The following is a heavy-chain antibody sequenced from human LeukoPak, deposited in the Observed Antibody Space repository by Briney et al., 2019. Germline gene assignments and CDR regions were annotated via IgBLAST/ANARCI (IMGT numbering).Heavy chain of an antibody. V-gene: IGHV4-59*12. J-gene: IGHJ5*02. Sequence: SETLSLTCTVSGGSISSYYWSWIRQPPGKGLEWIGYIYYSGSTNYNPSLKSRVTISVDTSKNQFSLKLSSVTAADTAVYYCARGGYYDSSGWFDPWGQGTLVTVSS. CDR1: GGSISSYY. CDR3: ARGGYYDSSGWFDP. D-gene: IGHD3-22*01. CDR2: IYYSGST.